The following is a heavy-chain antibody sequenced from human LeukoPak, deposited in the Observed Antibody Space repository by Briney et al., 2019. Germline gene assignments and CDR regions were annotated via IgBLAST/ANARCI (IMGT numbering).Heavy chain of an antibody. J-gene: IGHJ6*02. CDR3: AKVSDYYDSSGYLPAGYYGMDV. CDR2: ISYDGSNK. CDR1: GFTFSSYG. Sequence: GGSLRLSCAASGFTFSSYGMHWVRQAPGKGLEWVAVISYDGSNKYYADSVKGRFTISRDNSKNTLYLQVNSLRAEDTAVYYCAKVSDYYDSSGYLPAGYYGMDVWGQGTTVTVSS. V-gene: IGHV3-30*18. D-gene: IGHD3-22*01.